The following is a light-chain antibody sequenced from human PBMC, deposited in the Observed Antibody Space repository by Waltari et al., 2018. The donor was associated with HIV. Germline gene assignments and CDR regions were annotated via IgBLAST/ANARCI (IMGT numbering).Light chain of an antibody. CDR2: GAS. CDR1: QIVRGPF. CDR3: QQYDRSPPT. J-gene: IGKJ1*01. Sequence: EIVLTQSPGTLSLSPGERATLSCRASQIVRGPFLAWYQQIPGRAPRLLTYGASSRATGVPDRFSGSGSGTDFTLTISRLEPEDFAMYYCQQYDRSPPTFGQGTQVEI. V-gene: IGKV3-20*01.